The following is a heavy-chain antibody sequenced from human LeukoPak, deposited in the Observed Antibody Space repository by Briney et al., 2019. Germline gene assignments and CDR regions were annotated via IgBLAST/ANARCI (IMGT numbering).Heavy chain of an antibody. CDR1: GFTFSTFN. V-gene: IGHV3-21*01. J-gene: IGHJ4*02. D-gene: IGHD1-1*01. CDR3: ARELPGTTDFDY. CDR2: ITDSRISI. Sequence: TPGGSLRLSCAASGFTFSTFNMHWVRQAPGKGLEWVSSITDSRISIYYADSVKGRFTISRDNAKNSLYLQMNSLRVEDTAVYYCARELPGTTDFDYWGQGTLVTVSS.